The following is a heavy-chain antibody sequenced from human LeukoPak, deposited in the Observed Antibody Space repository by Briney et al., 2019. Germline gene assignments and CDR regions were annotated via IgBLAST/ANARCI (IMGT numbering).Heavy chain of an antibody. CDR1: GFSFSSYG. Sequence: PGGSLRLSCVVSGFSFSSYGMNWVRQAPGKGLEWLSIISGSGSSTFYADSVKGRFTISRDNSKNTLYLQLNSLRAEDTAVYFCAKFRIPMALLDAFDMWGQGTMVTVSS. CDR2: ISGSGSST. CDR3: AKFRIPMALLDAFDM. J-gene: IGHJ3*02. V-gene: IGHV3-23*01. D-gene: IGHD2-8*01.